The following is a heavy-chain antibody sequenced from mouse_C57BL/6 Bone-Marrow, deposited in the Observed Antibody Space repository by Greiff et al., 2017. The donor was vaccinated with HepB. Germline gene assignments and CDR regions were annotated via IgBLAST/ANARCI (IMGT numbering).Heavy chain of an antibody. CDR3: ARSGATGSSWYFDV. Sequence: QVQLQQSGAELARPGASVKLSCKASGYTFTSYGISWVKQRTGQGLEWIGEIYPRSGNTYYNEKFKCKATLTADKSSSTAYMELRSLTSEDSAVYFCARSGATGSSWYFDVWGTGTTVTVSS. D-gene: IGHD1-1*01. V-gene: IGHV1-81*01. CDR2: IYPRSGNT. CDR1: GYTFTSYG. J-gene: IGHJ1*03.